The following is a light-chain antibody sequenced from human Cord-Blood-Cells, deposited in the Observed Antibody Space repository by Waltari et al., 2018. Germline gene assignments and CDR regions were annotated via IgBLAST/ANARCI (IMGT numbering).Light chain of an antibody. CDR3: CSYAGSSTRWV. CDR1: SSDVGSYNL. CDR2: EGS. V-gene: IGLV2-23*01. Sequence: QSALTQPASVSGSPGQSTTISCTGTSSDVGSYNLVSWYQQHPGKAPKLMIYEGSKRPSGVSNRFSGSKSGNTASLTISGLQAEDEADYYCCSYAGSSTRWVFGGGTKLTVL. J-gene: IGLJ3*02.